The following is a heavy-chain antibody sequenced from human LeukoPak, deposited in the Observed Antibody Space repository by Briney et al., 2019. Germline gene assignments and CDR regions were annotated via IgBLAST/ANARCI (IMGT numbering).Heavy chain of an antibody. J-gene: IGHJ5*02. D-gene: IGHD2-2*01. Sequence: MPSETLSLTCTVSGGSISSYYWSWIRQPAGKGLEWIGRIDTSGNTNYKPSLKSRVTMSVDTSKNQFSLKLSSVTAADTAVYYCARDLVGYCSSTSCYVHNWFDPWGQGTLVTVSS. CDR2: IDTSGNT. CDR1: GGSISSYY. CDR3: ARDLVGYCSSTSCYVHNWFDP. V-gene: IGHV4-4*07.